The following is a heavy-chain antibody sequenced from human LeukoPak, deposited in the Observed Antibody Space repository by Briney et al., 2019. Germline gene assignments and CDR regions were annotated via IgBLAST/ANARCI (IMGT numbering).Heavy chain of an antibody. CDR1: GFTVSSTH. V-gene: IGHV3-53*01. J-gene: IGHJ3*02. CDR3: ARGGRGSAAVVAPRSFDI. CDR2: TYTGGNS. D-gene: IGHD3-22*01. Sequence: GGSLRLSCEASGFTVSSTHMVWVRQAPGKGLEWVSVTYTGGNSYYAGSVQGRFIISRDISKNALYLQMNNLRAEDSALYYCARGGRGSAAVVAPRSFDIWGQGTMVTVSS.